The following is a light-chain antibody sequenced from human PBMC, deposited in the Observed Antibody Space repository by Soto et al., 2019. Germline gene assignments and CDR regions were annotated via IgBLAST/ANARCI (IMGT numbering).Light chain of an antibody. CDR2: DAS. CDR1: QSVGAY. CDR3: QQNLGEHT. J-gene: IGKJ1*01. V-gene: IGKV3-11*01. Sequence: EIVLTQSPVPLSLYPGERATLSCRASQSVGAYLAWYQQKPGQAPRLLIYDASSRATGIPARFSGSGSGTDCTLTISSIEPEYFAVYYCQQNLGEHTFGRGPKVEIK.